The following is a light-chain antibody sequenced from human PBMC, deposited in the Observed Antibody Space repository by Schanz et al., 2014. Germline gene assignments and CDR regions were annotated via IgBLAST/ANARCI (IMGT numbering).Light chain of an antibody. CDR1: QSVSSSY. J-gene: IGKJ1*01. CDR2: GAS. V-gene: IGKV3-20*01. CDR3: QKYGGSPWT. Sequence: EIVLTQSPATLSLSPGERATLSCGASQSVSSSYLAWYQQRPGQAPRLLVYGASNRATGIPDRFIGSGSGTDFTLTITRLEPEDFAVYYCQKYGGSPWTFGQGTKVEIK.